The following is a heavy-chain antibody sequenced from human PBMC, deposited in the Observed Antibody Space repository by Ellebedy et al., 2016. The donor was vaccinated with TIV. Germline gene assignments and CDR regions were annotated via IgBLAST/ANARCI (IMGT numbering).Heavy chain of an antibody. V-gene: IGHV3-23*01. J-gene: IGHJ4*02. D-gene: IGHD3-10*01. CDR3: AKDLGFYGSGSHY. CDR2: ISNGGDTT. Sequence: PGGSLRLSCAASGFTFGCCAMSWVRQAPGKGLEWVSVISNGGDTTYADSVKGRFTISRDNSKNTLYLQMNSLRAEDTAVYYCAKDLGFYGSGSHYWGQGTLVTVSS. CDR1: GFTFGCCA.